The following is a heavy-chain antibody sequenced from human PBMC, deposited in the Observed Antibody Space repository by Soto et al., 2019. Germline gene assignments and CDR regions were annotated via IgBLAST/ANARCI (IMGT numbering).Heavy chain of an antibody. CDR3: ARGPYYDFWSGYYMDPRYYYYYYMDV. Sequence: ASVKVSCKASGYTFTSYDINWVRQATGQGLEWMGWMNPNSGNTGYAQKFQGRVTMTRNTSISTAYMELSSLRSEDTAVYYCARGPYYDFWSGYYMDPRYYYYYYMDVWGKGTTVTVSS. D-gene: IGHD3-3*01. V-gene: IGHV1-8*01. CDR2: MNPNSGNT. CDR1: GYTFTSYD. J-gene: IGHJ6*03.